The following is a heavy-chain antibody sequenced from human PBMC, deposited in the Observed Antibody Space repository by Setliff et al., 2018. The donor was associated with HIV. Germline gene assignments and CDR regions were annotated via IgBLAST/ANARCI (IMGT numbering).Heavy chain of an antibody. CDR3: ARAGVVEGYYYYYYMDV. J-gene: IGHJ6*03. V-gene: IGHV3-21*01. CDR1: GFTFSSYT. CDR2: ISSSSYYI. Sequence: GGSLRLSCAASGFTFSSYTMNWVRQAPGKGLEWVSSISSSSYYIYYADSVKGRFTISRDNTKKSVYLQMNSLRAEDTAVYYCARAGVVEGYYYYYYMDVWGKGTTVTVSS. D-gene: IGHD2-15*01.